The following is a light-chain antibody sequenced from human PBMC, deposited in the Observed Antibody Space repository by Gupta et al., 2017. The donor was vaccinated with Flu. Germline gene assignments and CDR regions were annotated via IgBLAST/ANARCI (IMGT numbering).Light chain of an antibody. CDR1: QTVTDGY. V-gene: IGKV3-20*01. CDR2: CVS. Sequence: EIVLTQSPGTLSLSPGDRATLSCRASQTVTDGYLAWYQQTPGQAPRLLIFCVSNRATGIPARFSGSGSGTDFTLTISRLEPEDFAVYYCQQHGGSPPITFGGGTRVEFK. CDR3: QQHGGSPPIT. J-gene: IGKJ4*01.